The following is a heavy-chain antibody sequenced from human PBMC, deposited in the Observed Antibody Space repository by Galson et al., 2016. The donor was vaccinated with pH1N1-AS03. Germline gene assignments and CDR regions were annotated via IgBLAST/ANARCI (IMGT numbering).Heavy chain of an antibody. V-gene: IGHV5-51*01. CDR2: IYPGDSYT. Sequence: QSGAEVKKPGESLKISCKGSGYSFTNYWIGWVRQMPGKGLEWMGIIYPGDSYTRYSPSFQGQVTISSDKSITTAYLQRSNLKASDTAMYYCARHRLSVTHSFSTRGIDVWGKGTTVTVSS. D-gene: IGHD5/OR15-5a*01. J-gene: IGHJ6*04. CDR1: GYSFTNYW. CDR3: ARHRLSVTHSFSTRGIDV.